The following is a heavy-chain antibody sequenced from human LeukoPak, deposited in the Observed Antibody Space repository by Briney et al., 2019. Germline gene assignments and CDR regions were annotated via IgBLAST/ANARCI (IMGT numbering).Heavy chain of an antibody. CDR1: GFTFSSYA. Sequence: GGSLRLSCAASGFTFSSYAVSWVRQAPGKGLEWVSAISGSGGSTYYADSVKGRFTISRDNSKNTLYLQMNSLRAEDTAVYYCAKNRVGYYGSGSYHWGQGTLVTVSS. CDR2: ISGSGGST. V-gene: IGHV3-23*01. CDR3: AKNRVGYYGSGSYH. D-gene: IGHD3-10*01. J-gene: IGHJ4*02.